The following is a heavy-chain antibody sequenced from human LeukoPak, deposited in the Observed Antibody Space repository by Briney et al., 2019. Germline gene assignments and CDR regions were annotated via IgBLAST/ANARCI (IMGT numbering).Heavy chain of an antibody. V-gene: IGHV3-21*01. CDR2: ISSSSSYI. Sequence: GGSLRLSCAASGFTFSSYSMNWVRQAPGKGLEWVSSISSSSSYIYYADSVKGRFTISRDNAMNSLYLQMNSLRAEDTAVYYCARVNYYDSSGYYQFFDYWGQGTLVTVSS. J-gene: IGHJ4*02. CDR3: ARVNYYDSSGYYQFFDY. D-gene: IGHD3-22*01. CDR1: GFTFSSYS.